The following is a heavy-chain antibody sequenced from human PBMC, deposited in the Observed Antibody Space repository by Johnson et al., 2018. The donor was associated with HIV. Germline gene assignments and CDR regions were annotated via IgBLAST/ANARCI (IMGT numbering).Heavy chain of an antibody. CDR3: ARDQRGGYSYGDAFDF. V-gene: IGHV3-30*03. J-gene: IGHJ3*01. CDR1: GLTFDSYS. Sequence: QVQLVESGGGLVQPGGSLRLSCKASGLTFDSYSMSWVRQAPGKGLEWVALISYGGKNKYYADSVKGRFTISRDNSKNTLYLEMNSLRPEDTAVYYCARDQRGGYSYGDAFDFWGQGTVVSVST. D-gene: IGHD5-18*01. CDR2: ISYGGKNK.